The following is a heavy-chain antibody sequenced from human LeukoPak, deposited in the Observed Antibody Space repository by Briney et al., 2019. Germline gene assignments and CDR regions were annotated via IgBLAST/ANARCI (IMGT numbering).Heavy chain of an antibody. Sequence: GGSLRLSCAASGFTFSNYGLNWVRQAPGKGLEWVSHISSSGSAKYYTDSVKGRFTISRDNAKNSLYLQMNSLRDEDTAVFYCASGSGHWGQGTLVTVSS. V-gene: IGHV3-48*02. CDR1: GFTFSNYG. J-gene: IGHJ4*02. CDR3: ASGSGH. CDR2: ISSSGSAK. D-gene: IGHD2-2*03.